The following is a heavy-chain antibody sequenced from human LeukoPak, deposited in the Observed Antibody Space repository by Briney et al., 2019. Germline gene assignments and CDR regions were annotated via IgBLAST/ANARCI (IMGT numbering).Heavy chain of an antibody. Sequence: QPGGSLRLSCAGSGFSFSSNTMSWVRQAPGRGLEWVSAISNNVGRTDYADSVKGRFTISRDNSKSTLYLHMDSLRAEDTAVYYCARDEDTSALSEYWGQGTLVTVSS. D-gene: IGHD2/OR15-2a*01. CDR2: ISNNVGRT. CDR3: ARDEDTSALSEY. J-gene: IGHJ4*02. CDR1: GFSFSSNT. V-gene: IGHV3-23*01.